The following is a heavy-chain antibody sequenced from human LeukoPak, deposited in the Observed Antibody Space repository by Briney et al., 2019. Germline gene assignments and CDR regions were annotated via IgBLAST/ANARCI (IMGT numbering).Heavy chain of an antibody. J-gene: IGHJ5*02. CDR3: VKSPGTAVGNWFDP. Sequence: GGSLRLSCAASGFIFTNYGFSWVRQAPGKGLGWVSGITGSGTNTYYADSVKGRFTISRDNPKNTLYLQMSSLRDEDSAIYYCVKSPGTAVGNWFDPWGQGTLVTVSS. CDR2: ITGSGTNT. CDR1: GFIFTNYG. D-gene: IGHD6-13*01. V-gene: IGHV3-23*01.